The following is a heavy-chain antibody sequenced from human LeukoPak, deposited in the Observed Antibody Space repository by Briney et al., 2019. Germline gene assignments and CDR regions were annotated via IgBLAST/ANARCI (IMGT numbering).Heavy chain of an antibody. J-gene: IGHJ4*02. Sequence: GGSLRLSCAASGFTFSSYGMHWVRQAPGKGLEWVAVISYDGSNKYYADSVKGRFTISRDNSKNTLYLQMNSLRAEDTAVYYCARSVQLWLFDYWGQGTLVTVSS. CDR1: GFTFSSYG. V-gene: IGHV3-30*03. CDR2: ISYDGSNK. D-gene: IGHD5-18*01. CDR3: ARSVQLWLFDY.